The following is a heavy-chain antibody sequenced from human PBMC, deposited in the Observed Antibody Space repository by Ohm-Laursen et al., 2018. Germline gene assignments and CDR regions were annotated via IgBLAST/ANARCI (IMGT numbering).Heavy chain of an antibody. CDR3: AKKYYDSSGYYSEY. D-gene: IGHD3-22*01. J-gene: IGHJ4*02. CDR2: IYISGST. Sequence: GTLSLTCTVSGDSISSYYWIWIRQPAGKGLEWIGRIYISGSTNYNPSLQSRVTMSVDTSENQFSLKLSSVTAADSAVYYCAKKYYDSSGYYSEYWGQGTLVTVSS. CDR1: GDSISSYY. V-gene: IGHV4-4*07.